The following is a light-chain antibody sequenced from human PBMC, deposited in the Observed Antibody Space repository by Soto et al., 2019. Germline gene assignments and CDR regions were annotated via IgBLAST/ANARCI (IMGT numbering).Light chain of an antibody. Sequence: EIVMTQSPATLAVSPGERATLSCRASQSVSSTLAWYQQKPGQAPRLLIYGASTRATGIPARFSGSGSGTEFTLTISSLQSEDFAVYYCQQYNNWPRTCGRGTKGDIK. CDR1: QSVSST. CDR2: GAS. J-gene: IGKJ1*01. V-gene: IGKV3D-15*01. CDR3: QQYNNWPRT.